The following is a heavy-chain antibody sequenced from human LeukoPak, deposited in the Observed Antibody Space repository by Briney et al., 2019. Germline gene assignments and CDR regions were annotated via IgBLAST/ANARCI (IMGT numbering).Heavy chain of an antibody. CDR2: ISYDGSNK. CDR1: GFTFSSYA. V-gene: IGHV3-30*14. CDR3: AMENMYYYDSSGYYYFDY. Sequence: GGSLRLSCAASGFTFSSYAMHWVRQAPGKGLEWVAVISYDGSNKYYADSVKGRFTISRDNSKNTLYLQMNSLRAEDTAVYYCAMENMYYYDSSGYYYFDYWGQGTLVTVSS. D-gene: IGHD3-22*01. J-gene: IGHJ4*02.